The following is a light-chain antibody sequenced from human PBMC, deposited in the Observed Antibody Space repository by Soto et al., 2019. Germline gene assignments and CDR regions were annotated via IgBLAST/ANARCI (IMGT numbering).Light chain of an antibody. CDR1: QGIRSF. Sequence: DIQMTQSPSSVSASIGDRVTITCRASQGIRSFLAWYQQKPGKAPNLLISVASSLQSGVPSRFSGSGSGTDFPLTISSLQPEDFSTYYCQQANSFPITFGQGTRLEIK. CDR3: QQANSFPIT. V-gene: IGKV1D-12*01. CDR2: VAS. J-gene: IGKJ5*01.